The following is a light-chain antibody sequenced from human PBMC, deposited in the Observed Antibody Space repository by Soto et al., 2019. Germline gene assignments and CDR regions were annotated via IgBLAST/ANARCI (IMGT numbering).Light chain of an antibody. J-gene: IGKJ4*01. CDR3: QQSHSNPLT. V-gene: IGKV1-39*01. CDR1: QSISRY. CDR2: AAS. Sequence: DIQMTQPPSSLSASIGDRVTITCRASQSISRYLNWYQQRKGKAPKFLIYAASTLQSGVPSRFSGIRFGTDFTLTISSLQPEDFSTYYCQQSHSNPLTFGGGTKVDIK.